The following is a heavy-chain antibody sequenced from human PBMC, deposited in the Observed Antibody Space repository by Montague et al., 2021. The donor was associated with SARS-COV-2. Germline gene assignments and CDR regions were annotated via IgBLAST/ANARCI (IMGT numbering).Heavy chain of an antibody. CDR3: SGHITGSGNAFDI. V-gene: IGHV4-39*01. D-gene: IGHD3-10*01. CDR2: TYYTGTT. J-gene: IGHJ3*02. CDR1: GASASSSSYY. Sequence: SKTLSLTCTVSGASASSSSYYWGWIRPPPGKGLEWIGSTYYTGTTYYNPSLKSRVTISVDASKNQYFLQLCSVTAADTAVYYCSGHITGSGNAFDIWGKGTMVTVSS.